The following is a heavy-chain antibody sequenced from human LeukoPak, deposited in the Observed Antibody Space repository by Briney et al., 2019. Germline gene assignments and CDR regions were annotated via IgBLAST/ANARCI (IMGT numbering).Heavy chain of an antibody. D-gene: IGHD3-22*01. J-gene: IGHJ2*01. CDR1: GGSISSGDYY. CDR2: IYYSGST. V-gene: IGHV4-30-4*01. Sequence: SETLSLTCTVSGGSISSGDYYWSWIRQPPGKGLEWIGYIYYSGSTYYDPSLKSRVTISVDTSKNQFSLKLSSVTAADTAVYYCARGRASSGYYYDPNWYFDLWGRGTLVTVSS. CDR3: ARGRASSGYYYDPNWYFDL.